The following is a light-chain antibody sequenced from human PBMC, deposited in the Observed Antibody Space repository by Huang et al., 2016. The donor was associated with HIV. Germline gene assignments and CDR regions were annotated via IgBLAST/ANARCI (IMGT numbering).Light chain of an antibody. J-gene: IGKJ1*01. V-gene: IGKV1-39*01. CDR3: QESYSTLWT. CDR1: QRIARY. CDR2: AAS. Sequence: EIQMTQSPSSLSASVGDRVTITCRASQRIARYLSWYQQKPGKAPKLLIFAASSLQSGVPSRFSGSGSGTEFTLTISTLQPEDFATYYCQESYSTLWTFGQGTKVE.